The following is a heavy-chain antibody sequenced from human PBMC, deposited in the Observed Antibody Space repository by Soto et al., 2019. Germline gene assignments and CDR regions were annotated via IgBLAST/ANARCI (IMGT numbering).Heavy chain of an antibody. CDR3: AKDTQWLVFSGYYFDY. J-gene: IGHJ4*02. CDR1: GFTFSSYG. V-gene: IGHV3-30*18. Sequence: GGSLRLSCAASGFTFSSYGMHWVRQAPGKGLEWVAVISYDGSNKYYADSVKGRFTISRDNSKNTLYLQMNSLRAEDTAVYYCAKDTQWLVFSGYYFDYWGQGTLVTVSS. CDR2: ISYDGSNK. D-gene: IGHD6-19*01.